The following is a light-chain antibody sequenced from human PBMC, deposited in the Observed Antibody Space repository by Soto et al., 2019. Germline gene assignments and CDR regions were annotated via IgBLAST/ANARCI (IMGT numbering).Light chain of an antibody. V-gene: IGKV3-20*01. Sequence: IVLTQSPGTLSLSPGDRATLSCRASQSLGSTYFAWFQQRPGQAPRLLIFGTSTRASGVPDRFTRSRSGAEFTLTSSGLEPEDFDVYYFQQYIVSLPCTFGQGTNVEI. CDR2: GTS. J-gene: IGKJ1*01. CDR3: QQYIVSLPCT. CDR1: QSLGSTY.